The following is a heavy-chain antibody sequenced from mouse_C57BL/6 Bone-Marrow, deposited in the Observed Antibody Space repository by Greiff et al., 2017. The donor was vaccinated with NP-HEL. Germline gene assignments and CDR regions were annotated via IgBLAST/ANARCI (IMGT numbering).Heavy chain of an antibody. D-gene: IGHD1-1*01. Sequence: EVKLVESGGGLVKPGGSLKLSCAASGFTFSSYTMSWVRQTPEKRLGWVATISGGGGNTYYPDSVKGRFTISRDNAKNTLYLQMSSLRSEDTALYYCARPGITTVVGAMDYWGQGTSVTVSS. CDR1: GFTFSSYT. CDR2: ISGGGGNT. CDR3: ARPGITTVVGAMDY. J-gene: IGHJ4*01. V-gene: IGHV5-9*01.